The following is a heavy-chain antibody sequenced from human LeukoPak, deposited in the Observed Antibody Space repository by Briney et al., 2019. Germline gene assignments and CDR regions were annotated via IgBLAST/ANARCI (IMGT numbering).Heavy chain of an antibody. V-gene: IGHV3-30-3*01. J-gene: IGHJ4*02. CDR1: GFTFSSYA. D-gene: IGHD1-26*01. Sequence: GRSLRLSCAASGFTFSSYAMHWVRQAPGKGLEWVAVISYDGSDKNYADSVKGRFTISRDNSKNTLYLQMNSLRHEDTAVYYCARSVGGSYPNFDYWGQGTLVTVSS. CDR3: ARSVGGSYPNFDY. CDR2: ISYDGSDK.